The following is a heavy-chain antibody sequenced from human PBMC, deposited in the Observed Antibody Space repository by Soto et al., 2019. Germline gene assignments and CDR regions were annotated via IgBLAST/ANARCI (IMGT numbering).Heavy chain of an antibody. CDR3: GRGGGIGGAAAGGGDDY. Sequence: QVQLVQSGAEVKKPGSSVKVSCKASGGTFSSYSISWVRQAPGQGLEWMGRIIPILGIANYAQKFQGRVTSTADKSTGTAYRELSGRRSEDRAVYYWGRGGGIGGAAAGGGDDYWGQGTLVTVSS. CDR2: IIPILGIA. CDR1: GGTFSSYS. J-gene: IGHJ4*02. V-gene: IGHV1-69*02. D-gene: IGHD6-13*01.